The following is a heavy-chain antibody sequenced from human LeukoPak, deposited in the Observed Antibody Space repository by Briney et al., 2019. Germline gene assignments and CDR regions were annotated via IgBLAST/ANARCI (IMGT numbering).Heavy chain of an antibody. CDR1: GGSFSGYC. Sequence: SETLSLTCAVYGGSFSGYCWSWIRQPPGKGLEWIGEINHSGSTNYNPSLKSRVTISVGTSKNQSSLKLSSVTAADTAVYYCARQTSTYIRYWGQGTLVTVSS. CDR2: INHSGST. CDR3: ARQTSTYIRY. D-gene: IGHD3-3*02. J-gene: IGHJ4*02. V-gene: IGHV4-34*01.